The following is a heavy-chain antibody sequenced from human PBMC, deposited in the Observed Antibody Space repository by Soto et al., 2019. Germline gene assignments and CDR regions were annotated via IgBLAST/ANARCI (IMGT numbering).Heavy chain of an antibody. Sequence: GGSLRLSCAASGFTFSSYAMSWVRQAPGKGLEWVSAISGSGGSTYYADSVKGRFTISRDNSKNTLYLQMNSLRAEDTAVYYCPPLPRAAASKPYPDYYYYGMDVWGQGTTVTVSS. V-gene: IGHV3-23*01. D-gene: IGHD6-13*01. CDR3: PPLPRAAASKPYPDYYYYGMDV. CDR2: ISGSGGST. J-gene: IGHJ6*02. CDR1: GFTFSSYA.